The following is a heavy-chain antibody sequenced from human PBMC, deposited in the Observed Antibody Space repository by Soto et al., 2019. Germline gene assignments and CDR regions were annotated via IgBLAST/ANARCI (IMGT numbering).Heavy chain of an antibody. CDR3: ARDKPEGYYDSSGAPVNWFDP. V-gene: IGHV1-69*01. J-gene: IGHJ5*02. CDR2: IIPIFGTA. D-gene: IGHD3-22*01. CDR1: GGTFSSYA. Sequence: VQLVQSGAEVKKPGSSVKVSCKASGGTFSSYAISWVRQAPGQGLEWMGGIIPIFGTANYAQKFQGRVTITADESTSTAYMELSSLRSEDTAVYYCARDKPEGYYDSSGAPVNWFDPWGQGTLVTVSS.